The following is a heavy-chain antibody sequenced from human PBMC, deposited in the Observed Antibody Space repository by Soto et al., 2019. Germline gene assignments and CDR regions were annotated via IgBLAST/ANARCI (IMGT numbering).Heavy chain of an antibody. V-gene: IGHV1-24*01. D-gene: IGHD6-19*01. CDR1: GYTLTELS. CDR3: ATYQWLLPDFDY. J-gene: IGHJ4*02. Sequence: QVQLVQSGAEVKKPGASVKVSCKVSGYTLTELSMHWVRQAPGKGLEWMGGFDPEDGETIYAQKFQGRVTTTEDTTTDTAYMELSSLRSEHPAVYYCATYQWLLPDFDYWGQGNLVTVSS. CDR2: FDPEDGET.